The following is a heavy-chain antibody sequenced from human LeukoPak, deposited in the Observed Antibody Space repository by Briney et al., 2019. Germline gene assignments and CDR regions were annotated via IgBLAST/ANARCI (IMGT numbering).Heavy chain of an antibody. Sequence: GGSLRLSCVASGFTFDIYAMSWVRQAPGKGLEWVSAISGSGGSTYYADSVKGRFTISRDNSKNALYLQMNSLRAEDTAVYYCAKSHGDYVWGQGTLVTVSS. CDR2: ISGSGGST. D-gene: IGHD4-17*01. CDR3: AKSHGDYV. J-gene: IGHJ4*02. CDR1: GFTFDIYA. V-gene: IGHV3-23*01.